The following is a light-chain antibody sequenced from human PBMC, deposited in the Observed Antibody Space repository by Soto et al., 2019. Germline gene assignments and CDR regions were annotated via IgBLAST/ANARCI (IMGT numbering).Light chain of an antibody. V-gene: IGKV1-39*01. CDR1: QSISTY. CDR3: QQSYSSLFT. Sequence: DIQMTQSPSSLSASVGDRVTITCRASQSISTYLNWYQQKPGKAPKLLIFAAFSLQSGVPSRSSGSGSGTDFTLTISSLQPEDFATYYCQQSYSSLFTFGPGTKVDIK. CDR2: AAF. J-gene: IGKJ3*01.